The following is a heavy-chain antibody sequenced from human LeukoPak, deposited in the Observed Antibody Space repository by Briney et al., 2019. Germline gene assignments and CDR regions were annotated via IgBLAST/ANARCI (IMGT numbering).Heavy chain of an antibody. D-gene: IGHD6-13*01. CDR2: ISTSSIYI. CDR1: GFAFSGYY. V-gene: IGHV3-21*01. CDR3: ATIRMGAAAGYDPYYFDS. J-gene: IGHJ4*02. Sequence: PGGSLRLSCAASGFAFSGYYMNWVRQAPGKGLQWVSSISTSSIYIYYADSVKGRFTISRDNAKNSLFLQMNSLRVEDTAVYYCATIRMGAAAGYDPYYFDSWGQGTLVTVSS.